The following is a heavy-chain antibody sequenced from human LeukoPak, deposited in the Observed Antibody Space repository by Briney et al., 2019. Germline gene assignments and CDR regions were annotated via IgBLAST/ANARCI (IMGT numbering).Heavy chain of an antibody. CDR3: TRDRGAYNLYDY. J-gene: IGHJ4*02. D-gene: IGHD1-1*01. V-gene: IGHV3-49*03. CDR2: IRSKAYGETA. Sequence: LSLTCAVYGGSFSGYYWSWIRQAPGKGLEWVGFIRSKAYGETADYAASVKGRFTISRDDSKAIAYLQMNSLKTEDTAVYHCTRDRGAYNLYDYWGQGTLVTVSS. CDR1: GGSFSGYY.